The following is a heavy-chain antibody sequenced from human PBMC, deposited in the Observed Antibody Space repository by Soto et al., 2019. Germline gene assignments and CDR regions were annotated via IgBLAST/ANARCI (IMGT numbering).Heavy chain of an antibody. D-gene: IGHD2-15*01. Sequence: ASVTVSCKASGYTLTSYGISLVRQAPGQGLEWMGWISAYNGNTNYAQKLEGRVTMTTDTTTITAYMEPRSLRSDDTAVYYCARADIVVVVAANWFDPWGQGTLVTVSS. J-gene: IGHJ5*02. CDR1: GYTLTSYG. CDR3: ARADIVVVVAANWFDP. CDR2: ISAYNGNT. V-gene: IGHV1-18*01.